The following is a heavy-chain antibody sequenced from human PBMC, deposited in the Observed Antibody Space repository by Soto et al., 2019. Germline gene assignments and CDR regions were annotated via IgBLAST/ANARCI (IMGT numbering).Heavy chain of an antibody. V-gene: IGHV3-30*03. J-gene: IGHJ4*02. CDR1: GFTFSDYA. D-gene: IGHD2-15*01. Sequence: VQLVESGGGVVQPGRSLRLSCAASGFTFSDYAMHWVRQAPGKGLEWVAVVSHDGRNTHYADSVKGRFTISRDSSKNTGSLEMTSLRAEDTGVYYRSEGGPQVAGTSGFNYWGQGALVTVSS. CDR2: VSHDGRNT. CDR3: SEGGPQVAGTSGFNY.